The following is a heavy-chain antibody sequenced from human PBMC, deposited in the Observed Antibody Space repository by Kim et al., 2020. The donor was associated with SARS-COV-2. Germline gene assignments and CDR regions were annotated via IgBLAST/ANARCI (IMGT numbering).Heavy chain of an antibody. CDR3: ALIPKTGRFDY. Sequence: ANYAQKVQGRVTITADKSTSTAYMELSSLRSEDTAVYYCALIPKTGRFDYWGQGTLVTVSS. D-gene: IGHD7-27*01. CDR2: A. V-gene: IGHV1-69*02. J-gene: IGHJ4*02.